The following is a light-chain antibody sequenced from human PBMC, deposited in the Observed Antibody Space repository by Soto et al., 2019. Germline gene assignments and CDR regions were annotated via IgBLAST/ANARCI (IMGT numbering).Light chain of an antibody. V-gene: IGLV2-14*03. Sequence: QSVLTQPASVSGSPGQSITISCTGTSSDVGGYNYVSWYQQHPGKAPKLMIYDVSDRPSGVSNRFSASKSGNTASLTISGLQAEDEANYYCCSYTNSRTPRVFVTGTKVTV. J-gene: IGLJ1*01. CDR3: CSYTNSRTPRV. CDR2: DVS. CDR1: SSDVGGYNY.